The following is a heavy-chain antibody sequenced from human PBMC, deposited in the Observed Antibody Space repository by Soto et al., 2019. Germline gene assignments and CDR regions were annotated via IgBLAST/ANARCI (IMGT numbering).Heavy chain of an antibody. Sequence: QVQLVESGGGVVQPGRSLRLSCAASGFTFRNYAMHWVRQAPGKGLEWVTVISYDGSNKYYADSVKGRLTISRDNSKNTVYLQKNRLRAEDTAVYYCARDHYSDSTGGYFDYWGQGTLVTVSS. V-gene: IGHV3-30-3*01. J-gene: IGHJ4*02. CDR1: GFTFRNYA. D-gene: IGHD3-22*01. CDR2: ISYDGSNK. CDR3: ARDHYSDSTGGYFDY.